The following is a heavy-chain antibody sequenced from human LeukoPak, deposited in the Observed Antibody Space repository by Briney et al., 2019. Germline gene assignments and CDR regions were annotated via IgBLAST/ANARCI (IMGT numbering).Heavy chain of an antibody. D-gene: IGHD3-10*01. CDR2: IHFSDNT. Sequence: PSETLSLTCTVSGTSVSSGGYYWSWIRQHPGKGLEWIGYIHFSDNTYYNPSLKSRLIMSLDTSKNQVSLKLISVTAADTAVYFCARDRVYYLDYWGRGTLVTVSS. CDR1: GTSVSSGGYY. CDR3: ARDRVYYLDY. J-gene: IGHJ4*02. V-gene: IGHV4-31*03.